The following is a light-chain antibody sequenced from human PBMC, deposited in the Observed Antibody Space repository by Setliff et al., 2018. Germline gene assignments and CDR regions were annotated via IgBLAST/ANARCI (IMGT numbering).Light chain of an antibody. CDR2: EVS. CDR3: CSYAGSSTFGPYV. J-gene: IGLJ1*01. Sequence: QSALPQPASVSGSPGQSINISCTGTSSDVGSYNLVSWYQKHPGKAPKLMIYEVSKRPSGVSNRFSGSKSGNTASLTISGLQAEDEAYYYCCSYAGSSTFGPYVFGTGTKVTV. V-gene: IGLV2-23*02. CDR1: SSDVGSYNL.